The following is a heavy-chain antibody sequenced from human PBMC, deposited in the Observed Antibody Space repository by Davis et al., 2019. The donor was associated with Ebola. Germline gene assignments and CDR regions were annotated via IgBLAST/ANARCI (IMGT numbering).Heavy chain of an antibody. Sequence: MPSETLSLTCAVSGGSISSSNWWSWVRQPPGKGLEWIGEIYHSGSTNYNPSLKSRVTISVDKSKNQFSLKLSSVTAADTAVYYCARGRGAVAGRFRYYFDYWGQGTLVTVSS. CDR3: ARGRGAVAGRFRYYFDY. CDR2: IYHSGST. V-gene: IGHV4-4*02. D-gene: IGHD6-19*01. CDR1: GGSISSSNW. J-gene: IGHJ4*02.